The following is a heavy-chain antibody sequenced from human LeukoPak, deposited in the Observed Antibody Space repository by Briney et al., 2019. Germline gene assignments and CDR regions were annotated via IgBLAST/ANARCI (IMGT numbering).Heavy chain of an antibody. J-gene: IGHJ6*03. CDR1: GGSFSGYY. CDR2: INHSGST. Sequence: SETLSLTCAVYGGSFSGYYWSWIRQPPGKGLEWIGEINHSGSTNYNPALKSRVTISVDTSKHQFSLKLSSVTAADTAVYYCARVSSGWGYYYYYYYMDVWGKGTTVTVSS. CDR3: ARVSSGWGYYYYYYYMDV. D-gene: IGHD6-19*01. V-gene: IGHV4-34*01.